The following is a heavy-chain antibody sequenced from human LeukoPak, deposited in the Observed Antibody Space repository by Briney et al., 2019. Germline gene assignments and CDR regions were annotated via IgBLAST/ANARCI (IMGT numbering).Heavy chain of an antibody. CDR2: MNPNSGNT. CDR3: ARGSGRRIHGLRWSY. V-gene: IGHV1-8*01. Sequence: ASVTVSCKASGYTFTSYDINWVRQATGQGLEWMGWMNPNSGNTGYAQKFQGRVTMTRNTSISTAYMELSSLRSEDTAVYYCARGSGRRIHGLRWSYWGQGTLVTVSS. CDR1: GYTFTSYD. D-gene: IGHD4-23*01. J-gene: IGHJ4*02.